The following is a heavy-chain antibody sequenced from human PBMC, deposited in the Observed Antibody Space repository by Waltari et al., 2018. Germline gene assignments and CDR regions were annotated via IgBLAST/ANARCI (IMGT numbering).Heavy chain of an antibody. V-gene: IGHV3-53*01. CDR3: ARGHRGSRPL. J-gene: IGHJ4*02. CDR1: GFPVSSDS. D-gene: IGHD3-10*01. Sequence: EVRLVESGGDLVQPGGCLRLPCAASGFPVSSDSMNWLRQAPGKGLEWVSVIYSGGSANYTDSVKGRFIVSRDNSRNTLYLQMNGLRADDTAIYYCARGHRGSRPLWGQGTLVTVSS. CDR2: IYSGGSA.